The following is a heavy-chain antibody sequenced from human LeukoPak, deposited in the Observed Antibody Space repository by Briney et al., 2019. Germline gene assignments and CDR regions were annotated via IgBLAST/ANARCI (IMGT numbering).Heavy chain of an antibody. CDR2: ISGSGGST. V-gene: IGHV3-23*01. J-gene: IGHJ4*02. CDR3: ASAAGYSSS. D-gene: IGHD6-13*01. Sequence: PGGSLRLSCAASGFILSSYAMSWVRQAPGKGLEWVSVISGSGGSTYYADSVKGRFTISRDNSKNTLYLQMNSLRAEDTAVYYCASAAGYSSSWGQGTLVTVSS. CDR1: GFILSSYA.